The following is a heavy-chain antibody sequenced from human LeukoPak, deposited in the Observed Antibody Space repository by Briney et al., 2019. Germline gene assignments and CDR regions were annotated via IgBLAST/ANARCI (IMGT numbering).Heavy chain of an antibody. J-gene: IGHJ4*02. CDR1: GFTFTTYA. CDR2: VSPSGGST. CDR3: AKYNSGSYLFYFDC. Sequence: GGSLRLSCAASGFTFTTYAMSWVRQAPGKGLEWVSAVSPSGGSTFYADSVMGRFTISRDNSKNTLYLQMNSLRADDTAIYYCAKYNSGSYLFYFDCWGQGTLVTVSS. V-gene: IGHV3-23*01. D-gene: IGHD1-26*01.